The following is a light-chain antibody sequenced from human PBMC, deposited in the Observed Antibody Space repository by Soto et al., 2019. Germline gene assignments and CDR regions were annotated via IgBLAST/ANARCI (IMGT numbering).Light chain of an antibody. CDR1: QSVSSSY. V-gene: IGKV3-20*01. Sequence: EIVLTQSPGTLSXXPXXXXXLXXMAXQSVSSSYLAWYQQKPGQAPRLLIYGASSRATGIPDRFSGSGSGTDFTLTISRLEPEDFAVYYCQQYGSSPTWTFGQGTKVDIK. CDR2: GAS. CDR3: QQYGSSPTWT. J-gene: IGKJ1*01.